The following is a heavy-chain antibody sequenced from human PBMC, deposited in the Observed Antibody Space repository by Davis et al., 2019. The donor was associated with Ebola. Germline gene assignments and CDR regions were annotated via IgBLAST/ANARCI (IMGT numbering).Heavy chain of an antibody. D-gene: IGHD3-3*01. Sequence: HTGGSLRLSCAASGFTFSTYAMSWVRQAPGKGLVWVSRIATDGSSTGYGDSVQGRFTISRDNAKNTLYLQMNDLRAEDTAVYYCAREGRVFGCDYWGQGALVTVSS. CDR3: AREGRVFGCDY. CDR1: GFTFSTYA. V-gene: IGHV3-74*01. CDR2: IATDGSST. J-gene: IGHJ4*02.